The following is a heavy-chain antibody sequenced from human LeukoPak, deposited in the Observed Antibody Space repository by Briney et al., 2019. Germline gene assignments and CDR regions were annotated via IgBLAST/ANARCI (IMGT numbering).Heavy chain of an antibody. CDR2: ISGSGGST. D-gene: IGHD3-22*01. V-gene: IGHV3-23*01. J-gene: IGHJ4*02. CDR3: AKDPYYYDSSGPI. Sequence: GGSLRLSCAASGFTFSSYAMSWVRQAPGKGLEWVSAISGSGGSTYYADSVRGRFTISRDNSKNTLYLQMNSLRAEDTAVYYCAKDPYYYDSSGPIWGQGTLVTVSS. CDR1: GFTFSSYA.